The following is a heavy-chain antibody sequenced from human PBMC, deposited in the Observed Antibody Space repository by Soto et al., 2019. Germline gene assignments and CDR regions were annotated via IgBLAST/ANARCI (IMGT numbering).Heavy chain of an antibody. CDR3: AGAHNGGSSSWFDY. CDR2: IYYSGST. CDR1: GGSISSGGYY. V-gene: IGHV4-31*03. Sequence: SETLSLTCTVSGGSISSGGYYWSWIRQHPGKGLEWIGYIYYSGSTYYNPSLKSRVTISVDTSKNQFSLKLSSVTAADTAVYYAAGAHNGGSSSWFDYWGQGTLVTVSS. D-gene: IGHD6-6*01. J-gene: IGHJ5*01.